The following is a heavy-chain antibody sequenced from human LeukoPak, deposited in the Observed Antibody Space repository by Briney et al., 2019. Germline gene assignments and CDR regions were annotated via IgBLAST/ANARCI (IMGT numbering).Heavy chain of an antibody. CDR1: GGSFSGYY. Sequence: PSETLSLTCAVYGGSFSGYYWSWIRQPPGKGLEWIGEINHSGSTNYNPSLKSRVTISVDTSKNQFSLKLSSVTAADTAVYYCARGPLYSGSYWGLGYWGQGTLVTVSS. D-gene: IGHD1-26*01. CDR2: INHSGST. CDR3: ARGPLYSGSYWGLGY. V-gene: IGHV4-34*01. J-gene: IGHJ4*02.